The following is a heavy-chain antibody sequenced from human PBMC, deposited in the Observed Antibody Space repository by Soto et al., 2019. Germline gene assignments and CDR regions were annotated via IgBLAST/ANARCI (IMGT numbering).Heavy chain of an antibody. D-gene: IGHD3-3*01. V-gene: IGHV1-69*01. J-gene: IGHJ4*02. CDR3: ATGVIWIGYFTVDS. CDR2: FIPVYRTL. Sequence: QEQLVQSGAEVKKPGSLVKISCKASGGSFGNSAINWVRQTPGQGLEWVGGFIPVYRTLNFAQKFQGRVTITADESTGTAYMTLSSLASNDTAVYYCATGVIWIGYFTVDSWGQGTRVTVSS. CDR1: GGSFGNSA.